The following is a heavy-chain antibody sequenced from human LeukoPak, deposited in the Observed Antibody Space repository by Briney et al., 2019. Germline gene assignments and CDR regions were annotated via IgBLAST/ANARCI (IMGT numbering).Heavy chain of an antibody. D-gene: IGHD1-1*01. Sequence: LSGGSLRLSCAASGFTFSSYDMHWVRQATGKGLEWVSAIGTAGDTYYPGSVEGRFTLSRDNAKNSLYLQMNSLTAGDTAVYYCARGPPRGKYYYMDVWGKGTTVTVSS. J-gene: IGHJ6*03. CDR1: GFTFSSYD. V-gene: IGHV3-13*01. CDR3: ARGPPRGKYYYMDV. CDR2: IGTAGDT.